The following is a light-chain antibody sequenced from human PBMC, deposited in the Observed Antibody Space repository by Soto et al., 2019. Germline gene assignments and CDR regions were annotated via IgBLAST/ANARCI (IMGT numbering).Light chain of an antibody. CDR2: DAS. V-gene: IGKV3-11*01. CDR3: QHRGT. J-gene: IGKJ3*01. Sequence: EIVLTQSPATLTLSPGERATLSCRASQSVSSYLAWYQQKPGQAPRLLIYDASNRATGIPARFSGSGSVTDFTLTISSLEPEDFAVYYCQHRGTFGPGTKVDIK. CDR1: QSVSSY.